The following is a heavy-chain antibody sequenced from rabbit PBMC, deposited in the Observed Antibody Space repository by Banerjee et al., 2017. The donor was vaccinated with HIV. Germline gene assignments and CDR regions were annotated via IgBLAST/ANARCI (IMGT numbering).Heavy chain of an antibody. CDR2: INSSSGNT. J-gene: IGHJ6*01. CDR3: ARDTYGYAGHAFGGMDL. CDR1: GFSFSNKYV. V-gene: IGHV1S45*01. Sequence: QEQLEESGGDLVKPEGSLTLTCTASGFSFSNKYVMSWVRQAPGKGLEWIACINSSSGNTVYATWAKGRFTISKTSSTTVTLQMTSLTAADTATYFCARDTYGYAGHAFGGMDLWGQGTLVTVS. D-gene: IGHD6-1*01.